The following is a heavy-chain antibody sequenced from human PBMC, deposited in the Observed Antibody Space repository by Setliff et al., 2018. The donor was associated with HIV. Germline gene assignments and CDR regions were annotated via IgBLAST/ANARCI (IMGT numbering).Heavy chain of an antibody. Sequence: SCTASGFTFGDYAMSWVRQAPGKGLEWVGFMRSKTYGGTTGYAASVKARFTISRDDSKSIAYLQMNSLKTEDTAVYYCTRRTTSLDYWGQGTLVTVSS. CDR2: MRSKTYGGTT. D-gene: IGHD4-17*01. V-gene: IGHV3-49*04. CDR3: TRRTTSLDY. J-gene: IGHJ4*02. CDR1: GFTFGDYA.